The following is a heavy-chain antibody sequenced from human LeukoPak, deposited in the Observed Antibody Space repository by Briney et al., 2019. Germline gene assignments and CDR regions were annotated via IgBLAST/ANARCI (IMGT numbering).Heavy chain of an antibody. CDR2: INPNSGGT. Sequence: ASVKVSCKASGYTSTGYYMHWVRQAPGQGLEWMGWINPNSGGTDYAQKFQGWVTMTRDTSISTAYMELSRLRSDDTAVYYCARSPYDILTGYYNAFDYWGQGTLVTVSS. J-gene: IGHJ4*02. CDR3: ARSPYDILTGYYNAFDY. V-gene: IGHV1-2*04. D-gene: IGHD3-9*01. CDR1: GYTSTGYY.